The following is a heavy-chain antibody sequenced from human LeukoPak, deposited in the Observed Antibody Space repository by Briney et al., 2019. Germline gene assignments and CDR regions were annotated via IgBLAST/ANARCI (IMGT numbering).Heavy chain of an antibody. Sequence: VASVKVSCKASGYTFTSYAMHWVRQAPGQRLEWMGWINAGNGNTKYSQKFQGRVTITRDTSASTAYMELSSLRSEDTAVYYCARGPLWFGELYFDCWGQGTLVTVSS. CDR3: ARGPLWFGELYFDC. CDR1: GYTFTSYA. D-gene: IGHD3-10*01. CDR2: INAGNGNT. V-gene: IGHV1-3*01. J-gene: IGHJ4*02.